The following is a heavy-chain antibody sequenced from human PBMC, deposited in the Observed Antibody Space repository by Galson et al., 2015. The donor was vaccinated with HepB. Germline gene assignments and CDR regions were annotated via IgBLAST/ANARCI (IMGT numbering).Heavy chain of an antibody. Sequence: SLRLSCAASGFTFSSYAMSWVRQAPGKGVEWVSTITGSVGSTYYADSVKGRFTISRDNSKNTLYLQMDSLRAGDTAVYYCAKRDRTSPRGSIDYWGQGTLVTVSS. V-gene: IGHV3-23*01. CDR2: ITGSVGST. CDR1: GFTFSSYA. D-gene: IGHD2-8*01. CDR3: AKRDRTSPRGSIDY. J-gene: IGHJ4*02.